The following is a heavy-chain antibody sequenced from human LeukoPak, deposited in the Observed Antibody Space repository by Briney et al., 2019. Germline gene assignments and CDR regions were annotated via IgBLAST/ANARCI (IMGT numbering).Heavy chain of an antibody. CDR3: ARSGSIGSGVGWFDP. Sequence: SETLSLTCAVYGGSFSGYYWSWIRQPPGKGLEWIGEINHSGSTNYNPSLKSRVTISVDTSKNQFSLKLSSVTAADTAVYYCARSGSIGSGVGWFDPWGQGTLVTVSS. CDR1: GGSFSGYY. D-gene: IGHD5/OR15-5a*01. J-gene: IGHJ5*02. V-gene: IGHV4-34*01. CDR2: INHSGST.